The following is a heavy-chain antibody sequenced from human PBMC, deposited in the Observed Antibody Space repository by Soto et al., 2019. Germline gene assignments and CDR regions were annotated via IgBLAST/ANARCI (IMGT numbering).Heavy chain of an antibody. J-gene: IGHJ6*02. CDR2: ISGSGGST. CDR3: AKDLKQTGLGYCSGGSCYGYYYGMDV. V-gene: IGHV3-23*01. CDR1: GFTFSNYA. D-gene: IGHD2-15*01. Sequence: PGGSLRLSCAASGFTFSNYAMSWVRQAPGKGLEWVSAISGSGGSTYYADSVKGRFTISRDNSKNTLYLQMNSLRAEDTAVYYCAKDLKQTGLGYCSGGSCYGYYYGMDVWGQGTTVTVSS.